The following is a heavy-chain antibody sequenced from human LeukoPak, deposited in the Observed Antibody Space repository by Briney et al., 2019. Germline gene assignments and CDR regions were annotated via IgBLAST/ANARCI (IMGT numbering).Heavy chain of an antibody. V-gene: IGHV1-2*02. CDR2: INGKSGVA. D-gene: IGHD3-16*01. CDR3: ARDFDWGPDY. J-gene: IGHJ4*02. Sequence: ASLKVSCTASGFTFTDHYMHWVRQAPGQGLELMGWINGKSGVAFYAQQFQDRITVTRDTSISTMYLELNRLTSADTAIYYCARDFDWGPDYWGPGTLVAVSS. CDR1: GFTFTDHY.